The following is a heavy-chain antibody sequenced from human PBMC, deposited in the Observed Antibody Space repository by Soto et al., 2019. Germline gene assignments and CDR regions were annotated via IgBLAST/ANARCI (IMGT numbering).Heavy chain of an antibody. J-gene: IGHJ4*02. CDR3: ARHNHGFDY. CDR2: IFCGDSDT. V-gene: IGHV5-51*01. CDR1: GYKFSTNW. Sequence: GESLKISCKDSGYKFSTNWIAWVRHMPGKGLEWVGVIFCGDSDTRYSPSFQGQVTLSVDKSINTVYLQWSSLKAPDTAMYYCARHNHGFDYWGQGTLVTVSS.